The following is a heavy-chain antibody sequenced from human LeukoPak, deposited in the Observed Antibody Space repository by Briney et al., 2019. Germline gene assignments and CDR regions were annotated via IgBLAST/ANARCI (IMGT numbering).Heavy chain of an antibody. CDR3: ARDLYDILTEGYFDY. V-gene: IGHV1-18*01. Sequence: ASVKVSCTASGYTFTSYGISWARQAPGQGLEWMGWISAYNGNTKYAQKLQGRVTMTTDTSTSTAYMELRSLRSDDTAVYYCARDLYDILTEGYFDYWGQGTLVTVSS. J-gene: IGHJ4*02. CDR1: GYTFTSYG. D-gene: IGHD3-9*01. CDR2: ISAYNGNT.